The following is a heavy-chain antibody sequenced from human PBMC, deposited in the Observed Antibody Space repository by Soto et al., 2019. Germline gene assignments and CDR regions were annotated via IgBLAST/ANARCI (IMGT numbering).Heavy chain of an antibody. Sequence: QVQLVQSGAEEKKPGASVKVSCKASGYTFTNYAMHWVRQAPGQRLEWMGWINAGNGNTKYSQKFQGRVTITRDTAASTAYMELSSLRSEDTAVYCCARGFPLWFEPWGQGTLVSVSS. J-gene: IGHJ5*02. CDR3: ARGFPLWFEP. CDR1: GYTFTNYA. D-gene: IGHD3-16*02. CDR2: INAGNGNT. V-gene: IGHV1-3*05.